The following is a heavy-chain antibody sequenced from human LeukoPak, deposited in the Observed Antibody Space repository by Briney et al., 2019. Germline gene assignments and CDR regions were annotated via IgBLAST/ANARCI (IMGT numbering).Heavy chain of an antibody. CDR3: VRDEVAGPLKY. V-gene: IGHV3-7*01. Sequence: GGSLRLSCAASGFIFSNYWMTWVRQAPGKGLEWVANIKEDGSKENYVDSVKGRFTISRDNAKNSQYLQMNSLRVEDTAVYYCVRDEVAGPLKYWGQGTLVTVSS. J-gene: IGHJ4*02. CDR2: IKEDGSKE. D-gene: IGHD5-12*01. CDR1: GFIFSNYW.